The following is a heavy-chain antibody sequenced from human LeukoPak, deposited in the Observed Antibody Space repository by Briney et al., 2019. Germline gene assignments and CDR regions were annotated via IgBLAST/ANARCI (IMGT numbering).Heavy chain of an antibody. CDR3: ARDLTGYDLHYYGRDV. V-gene: IGHV3-66*01. J-gene: IGHJ6*02. Sequence: GGSLRLSCAASGFTVSSNYMSWVRQAPGKGLEWVSVIYSGGSTYYADSVKGRFTISRDNSKNTLYLQMNRLRAEDTAVYYCARDLTGYDLHYYGRDVWGQGTTVTVSS. CDR1: GFTVSSNY. D-gene: IGHD3-3*01. CDR2: IYSGGST.